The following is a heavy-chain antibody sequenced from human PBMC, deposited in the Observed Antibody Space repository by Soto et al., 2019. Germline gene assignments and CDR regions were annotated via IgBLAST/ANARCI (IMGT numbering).Heavy chain of an antibody. CDR1: GFTFSSYG. J-gene: IGHJ3*02. V-gene: IGHV3-30*18. D-gene: IGHD1-1*01. CDR2: ISYDGSNK. CDR3: AKGTAGPDAFDI. Sequence: GGSLRLSCAASGFTFSSYGMHWVRQAPGKGLEWVAVISYDGSNKYYADSVKGRFTISRDNSKNTLYLQMNSLRAEDTAVYYCAKGTAGPDAFDIWGQGTMVTVSS.